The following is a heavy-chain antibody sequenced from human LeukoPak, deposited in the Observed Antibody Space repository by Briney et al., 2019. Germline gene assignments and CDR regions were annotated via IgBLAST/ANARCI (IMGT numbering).Heavy chain of an antibody. J-gene: IGHJ4*02. V-gene: IGHV3-11*04. Sequence: GGSLRLSCEVSGFNLKDHYMSWIRQAPGKGLEWVSYISSGTSTIYYADSVKGRFTISRDNSKNTLYLQMNSLRAEDTAVYYCAKVDCTNGVCFDYWGQGTLVTVSS. CDR2: ISSGTSTI. CDR1: GFNLKDHY. D-gene: IGHD2-8*01. CDR3: AKVDCTNGVCFDY.